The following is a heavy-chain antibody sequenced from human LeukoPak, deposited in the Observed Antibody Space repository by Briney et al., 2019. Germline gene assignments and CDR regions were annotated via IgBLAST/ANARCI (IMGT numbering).Heavy chain of an antibody. CDR1: GGSISSYY. CDR3: ARENRSGYSSRFDY. J-gene: IGHJ4*02. Sequence: SETLSLTCTVSGGSISSYYWSWIRQPAGKGLDWIGRIYTSGSTNYNPSLKSRVTMSVDTSKNQFSLKLSSVTAADTAVYYCARENRSGYSSRFDYWGQGTLVTVSS. D-gene: IGHD5-18*01. V-gene: IGHV4-4*07. CDR2: IYTSGST.